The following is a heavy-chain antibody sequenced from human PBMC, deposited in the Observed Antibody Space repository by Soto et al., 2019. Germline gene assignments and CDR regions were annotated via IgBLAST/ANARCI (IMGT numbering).Heavy chain of an antibody. CDR1: GGSFSGYY. D-gene: IGHD1-7*01. J-gene: IGHJ4*02. Sequence: SETLSLTCAVYGGSFSGYYWSWIRQPPGKGLEWIGEINHSGSTNYNPSLKSRVTISVDTSKNQFSLKLSSVTAADTAVYYCASFAGWMELRRAGYYFDYWGQGTLVTVSS. V-gene: IGHV4-34*01. CDR3: ASFAGWMELRRAGYYFDY. CDR2: INHSGST.